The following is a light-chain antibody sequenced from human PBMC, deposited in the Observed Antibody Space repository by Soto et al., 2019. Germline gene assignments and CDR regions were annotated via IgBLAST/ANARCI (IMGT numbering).Light chain of an antibody. CDR1: QGIGNW. J-gene: IGKJ5*01. Sequence: DVQMSQSPSSVSASLGDRVTITCRASQGIGNWLAWYQQKLVKAPKLLIYAVSSLQSGVPSRFSGTGSETDFTLTISSLQPEDFATYYCQQANSFPFTFGQGTRLEIK. CDR2: AVS. V-gene: IGKV1-12*01. CDR3: QQANSFPFT.